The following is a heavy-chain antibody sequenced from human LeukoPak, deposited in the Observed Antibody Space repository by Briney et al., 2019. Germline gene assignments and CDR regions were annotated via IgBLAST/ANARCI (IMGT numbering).Heavy chain of an antibody. Sequence: GGSLRLSCAASGFTFSSYSMNWVRQAPGKGLEWVSSISSSSSYIYYADSVKGRFTISRGNAKNSLYLQMNSLRAEDTAVYYCARGGYSSTLYGRYQHWGQGTLVTVSP. V-gene: IGHV3-21*01. CDR1: GFTFSSYS. CDR3: ARGGYSSTLYGRYQH. D-gene: IGHD6-13*01. CDR2: ISSSSSYI. J-gene: IGHJ1*01.